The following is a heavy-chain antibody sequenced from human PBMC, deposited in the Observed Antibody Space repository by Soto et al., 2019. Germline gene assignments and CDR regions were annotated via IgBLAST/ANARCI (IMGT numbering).Heavy chain of an antibody. J-gene: IGHJ4*02. V-gene: IGHV1-69*13. CDR1: GGTFSSYA. D-gene: IGHD3-22*01. CDR2: IIPIFGTA. CDR3: ARGYDSSGYYWSY. Sequence: GVSVKVSWKAFGGTFSSYAISWVRQAPGQVLDCMGGIIPIFGTANYAQKFQGRVTLTADESTSTAYMELSSLRSEDTAVYYCARGYDSSGYYWSYWGQGTLVNVST.